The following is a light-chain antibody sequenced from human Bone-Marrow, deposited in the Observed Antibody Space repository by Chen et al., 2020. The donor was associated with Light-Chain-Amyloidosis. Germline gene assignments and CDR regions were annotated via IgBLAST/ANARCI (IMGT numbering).Light chain of an antibody. J-gene: IGLJ3*02. Sequence: SYVLTQPSSVSVAPGQTATIACGGNNIGSTSVHWYQQTPGQAPLLVVYDDSDRPSGIPERVSGSNSWNTATLAISRVEAGDEADYYCQVCDRSSDRPVFGGGTKLTAL. CDR3: QVCDRSSDRPV. CDR1: NIGSTS. V-gene: IGLV3-21*02. CDR2: DDS.